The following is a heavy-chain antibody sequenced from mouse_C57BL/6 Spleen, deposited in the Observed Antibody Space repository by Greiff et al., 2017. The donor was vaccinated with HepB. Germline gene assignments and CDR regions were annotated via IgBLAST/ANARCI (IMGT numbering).Heavy chain of an antibody. CDR1: GYTFTSYW. D-gene: IGHD1-1*01. CDR2: IYPGSGST. CDR3: AVTSVAPYYFDY. Sequence: QVQLKQPGAELVKPGASVKMSCKASGYTFTSYWIPWVKQRPGQGLEWIGDIYPGSGSTNYNEKFKSKATLTVDTPSSTAYMQLSSLTSEDSAVYYCAVTSVAPYYFDYWGQGTTLTVSS. J-gene: IGHJ2*01. V-gene: IGHV1-55*01.